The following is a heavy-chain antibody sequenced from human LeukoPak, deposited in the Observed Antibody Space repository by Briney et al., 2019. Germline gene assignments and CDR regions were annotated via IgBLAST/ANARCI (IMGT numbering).Heavy chain of an antibody. J-gene: IGHJ4*02. Sequence: ASVKVSCKVSGYSLIDLSMYWVRQAPGKGLEWMGGFDPDDGVTTYAQRFKGRVTMTEDTSTDTAYMELSRLRSDDTAVYYCARVLPGVGYSYGYWGQGTLVTVSS. V-gene: IGHV1-24*01. D-gene: IGHD5-18*01. CDR1: GYSLIDLS. CDR3: ARVLPGVGYSYGY. CDR2: FDPDDGVT.